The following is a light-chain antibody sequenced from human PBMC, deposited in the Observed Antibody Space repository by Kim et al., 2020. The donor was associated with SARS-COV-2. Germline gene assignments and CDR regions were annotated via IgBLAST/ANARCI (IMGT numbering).Light chain of an antibody. J-gene: IGKJ2*01. CDR3: QQYNNWPPYT. CDR2: SAS. V-gene: IGKV3-15*01. CDR1: QSVNTN. Sequence: EIVMTQSPATLSVSPGERATLSCRASQSVNTNLAWYQQQPGQAPGLLIYSASTRATGIPARFSGSGSGTEFTLTISSLQSEDFAVYYCQQYNNWPPYTFGQGTKLEI.